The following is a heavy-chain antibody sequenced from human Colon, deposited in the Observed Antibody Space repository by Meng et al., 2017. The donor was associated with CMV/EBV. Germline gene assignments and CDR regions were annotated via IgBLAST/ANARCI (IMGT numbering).Heavy chain of an antibody. CDR2: INGDGSDT. V-gene: IGHV3-74*01. CDR3: VRDMLE. CDR1: GFTFSGFW. Sequence: EVQLMWFVGGVVLPGGSRRLPCVGSGFTFSGFWMHWVLQAPGKGLVWVDSINGDGSDTNVADSVKGRLTVSRDNAKNMLYLQMNSLKAEDTAVYYCVRDMLERGQGTLVTVSS. J-gene: IGHJ4*02. D-gene: IGHD3-10*02.